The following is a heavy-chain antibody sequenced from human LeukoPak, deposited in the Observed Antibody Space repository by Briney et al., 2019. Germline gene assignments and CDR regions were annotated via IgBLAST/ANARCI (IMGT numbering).Heavy chain of an antibody. V-gene: IGHV4-39*07. D-gene: IGHD4-23*01. CDR2: INYRGTT. CDR1: GGPISSGDYY. CDR3: ARVSRDSGNSYTFLDY. J-gene: IGHJ4*02. Sequence: SETLSLTCTVSGGPISSGDYYWGWIRQPPGMGPEWIGSINYRGTTYYNPSLQSRVAISVDTSKNQFSLQLTSVTATDTAVYYCARVSRDSGNSYTFLDYWGQGTLVTVSS.